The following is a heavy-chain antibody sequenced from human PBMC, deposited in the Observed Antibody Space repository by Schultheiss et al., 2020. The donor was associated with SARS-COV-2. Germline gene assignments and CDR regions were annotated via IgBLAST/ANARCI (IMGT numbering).Heavy chain of an antibody. V-gene: IGHV3-73*01. CDR3: ARDGAGFGLDV. CDR1: GFSFSASA. D-gene: IGHD3-10*01. CDR2: IRSKANSYAT. Sequence: GGSLRLSCAGSGFSFSASAIHWVRQASGKGLEWVGRIRSKANSYATVYAASVKGRFTISRDDSKNTLYLQMNSLRAEDTAVYYCARDGAGFGLDVWGQGTTVTVSS. J-gene: IGHJ6*02.